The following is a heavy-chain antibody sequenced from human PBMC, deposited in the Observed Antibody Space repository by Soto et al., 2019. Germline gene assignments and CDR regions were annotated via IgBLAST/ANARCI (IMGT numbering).Heavy chain of an antibody. CDR2: IIPIFGTA. V-gene: IGHV1-69*01. CDR1: GGTFSSYA. CDR3: ARGVLHYDFWSGYFYYFDY. D-gene: IGHD3-3*01. Sequence: QVQLVQSGAEVKKPGSSVKVSCKASGGTFSSYAISWVRQAPGQGLEWMGGIIPIFGTANYAQKFQGRVMITADESTSTAYMELSSLRSEDTAVYYCARGVLHYDFWSGYFYYFDYWGQGTLVTVSS. J-gene: IGHJ4*02.